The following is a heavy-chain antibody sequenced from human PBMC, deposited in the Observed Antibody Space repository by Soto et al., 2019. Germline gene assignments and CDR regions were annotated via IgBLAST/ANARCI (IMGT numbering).Heavy chain of an antibody. CDR2: ISGDGGSA. D-gene: IGHD3-10*01. CDR3: AKELSLVWGLNWFDP. Sequence: GGSLRLSCATSGFTFNSHAMTWVRQAPGKGLEWVSTISGDGGSAYYTDSVKGRFTISRANSKNTLSLQMNSLGAEDTAVYYCAKELSLVWGLNWFDPWGQGTLVTVSS. J-gene: IGHJ5*02. V-gene: IGHV3-23*01. CDR1: GFTFNSHA.